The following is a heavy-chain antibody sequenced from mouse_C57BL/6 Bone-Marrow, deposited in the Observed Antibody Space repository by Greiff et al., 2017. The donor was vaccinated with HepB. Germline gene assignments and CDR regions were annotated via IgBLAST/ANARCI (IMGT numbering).Heavy chain of an antibody. CDR1: GYTFTSYT. Sequence: VQLQQSGADLARPGASVKMSCKASGYTFTSYTMHWVKQRPGQGLEWIGYINPSSGYTKYNQKFKDKATLTADKSSSTAYMQLSSLTSEDSAVYYCARSRRSNDFDYWGQGTTLTVSS. D-gene: IGHD1-1*01. V-gene: IGHV1-4*01. J-gene: IGHJ2*01. CDR2: INPSSGYT. CDR3: ARSRRSNDFDY.